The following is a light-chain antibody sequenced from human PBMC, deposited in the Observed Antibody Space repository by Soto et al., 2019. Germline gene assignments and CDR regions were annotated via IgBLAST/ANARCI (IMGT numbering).Light chain of an antibody. Sequence: EIVMTQSPATLSVSPVERATLSCMASQSVSINLAWYQQKPGQAPRLLIYGASSRATGIPDRFSGSGSGTDFSLTIRRLEPEDFAVYYCQQYSSWLWTFGQGTKVDIK. CDR1: QSVSIN. V-gene: IGKV3D-15*01. CDR3: QQYSSWLWT. J-gene: IGKJ1*01. CDR2: GAS.